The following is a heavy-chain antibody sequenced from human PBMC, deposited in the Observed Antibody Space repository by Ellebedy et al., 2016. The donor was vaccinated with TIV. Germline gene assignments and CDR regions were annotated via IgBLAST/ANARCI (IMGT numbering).Heavy chain of an antibody. Sequence: SETLSLTCAVYGGSFSGHYWSWIRQLPGKGLEWIGEINHSGSTNYLPSLKSRVTISIDTSKNQFSLKMSSVTAADTALYYCARGSIIGRSSLHLDPWGQGTLVTVSS. D-gene: IGHD2/OR15-2a*01. CDR3: ARGSIIGRSSLHLDP. V-gene: IGHV4-34*01. J-gene: IGHJ5*02. CDR1: GGSFSGHY. CDR2: INHSGST.